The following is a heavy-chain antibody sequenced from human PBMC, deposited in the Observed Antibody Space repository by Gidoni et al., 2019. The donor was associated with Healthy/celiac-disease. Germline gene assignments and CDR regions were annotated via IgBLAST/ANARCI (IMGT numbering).Heavy chain of an antibody. CDR1: GYSISSGYY. J-gene: IGHJ2*01. D-gene: IGHD4-17*01. V-gene: IGHV4-38-2*01. CDR2: IYHSGST. Sequence: QVQLQESGPGLVKPSETLSLTCAVSGYSISSGYYWGWIRQPPGKGLEWIGSIYHSGSTYYNPSLKSRVTISVDTPKNQFSLKLSSVTAADTAVYYCARIGMSPTVVTPYFDLWDPWHPGHCLL. CDR3: ARIGMSPTVVTPYFDL.